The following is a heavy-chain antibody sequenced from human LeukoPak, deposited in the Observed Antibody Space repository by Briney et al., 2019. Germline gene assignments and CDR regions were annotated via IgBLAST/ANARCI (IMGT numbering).Heavy chain of an antibody. D-gene: IGHD6-19*01. V-gene: IGHV3-74*01. CDR3: ATKQWLAPPPDS. Sequence: GSLRLSCAASGFTFSKYWVLWVRQAPGKGLESVSRINTDGTVTTYADPVKGRFTVSRDNADNTMFLQMNSVRDEDTAVYYCATKQWLAPPPDSWGQGTPVTVSS. J-gene: IGHJ4*02. CDR1: GFTFSKYW. CDR2: INTDGTVT.